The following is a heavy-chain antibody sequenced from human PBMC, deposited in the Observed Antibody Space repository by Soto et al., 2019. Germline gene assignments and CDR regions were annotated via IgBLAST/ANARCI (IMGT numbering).Heavy chain of an antibody. D-gene: IGHD6-19*01. CDR3: AIDQGLEWLVILGGDAFDI. CDR1: GFTFDDYA. CDR2: ISWNSGSI. J-gene: IGHJ3*02. Sequence: EVQLVASGGGLVQPGRSLRLSCAASGFTFDDYAMHWVRQAPGKGLEWVSGISWNSGSIGYADSVKGRFTISRDNAKNSLYLQMNSLRAEDTALYYCAIDQGLEWLVILGGDAFDIWGQGTMVTVSS. V-gene: IGHV3-9*01.